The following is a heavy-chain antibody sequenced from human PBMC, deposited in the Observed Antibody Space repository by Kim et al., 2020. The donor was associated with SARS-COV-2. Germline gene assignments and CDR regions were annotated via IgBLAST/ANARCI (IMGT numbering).Heavy chain of an antibody. J-gene: IGHJ5*02. CDR3: ARDPIYGGNFESNWFDP. D-gene: IGHD4-17*01. CDR1: GFTFSSYW. Sequence: GGSLRLSCAASGFTFSSYWMHWVRQAPGKGLVWVSRINSDGSSTSYADSVKGRFTISRDNAKNTLYLQMNSLRAEDTAVYYCARDPIYGGNFESNWFDPWGQGTLVTVSS. V-gene: IGHV3-74*01. CDR2: INSDGSST.